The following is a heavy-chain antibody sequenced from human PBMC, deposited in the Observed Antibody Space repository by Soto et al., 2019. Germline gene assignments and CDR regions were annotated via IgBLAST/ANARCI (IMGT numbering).Heavy chain of an antibody. Sequence: PGESLKISCQGSGYGFSDYWIGWVRQLPGKGLEWMGIIYPGDSNTKYSPSFQGQVTMSADKSIRTAYLHWSSLKASDTAMYFWARFGGPSSPQHYFAHGGQGPPVTVSS. CDR3: ARFGGPSSPQHYFAH. V-gene: IGHV5-51*01. J-gene: IGHJ4*02. CDR2: IYPGDSNT. CDR1: GYGFSDYW. D-gene: IGHD3-3*01.